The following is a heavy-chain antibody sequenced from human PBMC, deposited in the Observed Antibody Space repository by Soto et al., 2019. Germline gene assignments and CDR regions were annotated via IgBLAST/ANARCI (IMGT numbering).Heavy chain of an antibody. CDR3: GRISRGAPGGNF. D-gene: IGHD6-13*01. CDR2: INQDGSVQ. J-gene: IGHJ4*02. CDR1: GFTFSFYY. Sequence: GGSLRLSCVASGFTFSFYYMSWARQVPGKGLEWLAKINQDGSVQSYLDSVGGRFTISRDNAKNSVYLEMGSLRPEDTAVYCCGRISRGAPGGNFWGEGTRVTVSS. V-gene: IGHV3-7*03.